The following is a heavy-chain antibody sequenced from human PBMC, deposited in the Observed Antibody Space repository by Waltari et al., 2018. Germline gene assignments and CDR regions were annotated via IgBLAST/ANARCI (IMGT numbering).Heavy chain of an antibody. Sequence: QVQLVQSGAEVKKPGASVKVSCKASGYTFTGYYMHWVRQAPGQGLEWMGWINPNSGGTNYAQKFQGWVTMTRDTSISTAYMELSRLGSDDTAVDYCARWVTTVSSGDWFDPWGQGTLVTVSS. D-gene: IGHD4-17*01. CDR3: ARWVTTVSSGDWFDP. J-gene: IGHJ5*02. CDR2: INPNSGGT. V-gene: IGHV1-2*04. CDR1: GYTFTGYY.